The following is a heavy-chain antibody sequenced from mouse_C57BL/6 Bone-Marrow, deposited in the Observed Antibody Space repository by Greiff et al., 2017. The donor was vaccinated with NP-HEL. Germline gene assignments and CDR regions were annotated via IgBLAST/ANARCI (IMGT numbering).Heavy chain of an antibody. CDR2: ISSGGSYT. J-gene: IGHJ2*01. V-gene: IGHV5-6*01. D-gene: IGHD2-3*01. CDR3: ARLVDGYYPFFDN. Sequence: EVKLMESGGDLVKPGGSLKLSCAASGFTFSSYGMSWVRQTPDKRLEWVATISSGGSYTYYPDSLQGRFTISRDNAKNTLYLQMSSLKSEDTAMYYFARLVDGYYPFFDNGCQGTALTVSA. CDR1: GFTFSSYG.